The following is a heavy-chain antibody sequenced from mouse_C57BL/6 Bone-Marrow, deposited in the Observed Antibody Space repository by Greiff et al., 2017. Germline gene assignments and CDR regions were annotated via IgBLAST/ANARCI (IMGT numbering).Heavy chain of an antibody. CDR1: GFTFSSYA. D-gene: IGHD2-5*01. CDR2: ISSGGDYL. Sequence: EVMLVESGEGLVKPGGSLKLSCAASGFTFSSYAMSWVRQTPETRLGWFAYISSGGDYLYYADTVKGRFTISRDNARNTLYLQMSSLKSEDTAMYYCTRSYYSNYEREMDYWGQGTSVTVSS. J-gene: IGHJ4*01. V-gene: IGHV5-9-1*02. CDR3: TRSYYSNYEREMDY.